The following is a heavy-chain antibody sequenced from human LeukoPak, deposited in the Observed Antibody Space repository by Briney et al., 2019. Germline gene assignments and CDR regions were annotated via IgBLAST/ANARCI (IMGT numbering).Heavy chain of an antibody. CDR3: ARRRDWGWFDP. Sequence: SETLSLTCTVSGGSISSSSYYWGWIRQPPGKGLEWIGSIYYSGSTYYNPSLKSRVTISVDTSKNQFSLKLSSVTAADTAVYYCARRRDWGWFDPWGQGTLVTVSS. CDR1: GGSISSSSYY. V-gene: IGHV4-39*07. D-gene: IGHD3/OR15-3a*01. J-gene: IGHJ5*02. CDR2: IYYSGST.